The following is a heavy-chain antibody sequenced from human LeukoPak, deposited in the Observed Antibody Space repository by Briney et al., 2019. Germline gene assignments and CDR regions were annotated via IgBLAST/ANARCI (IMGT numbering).Heavy chain of an antibody. J-gene: IGHJ4*02. V-gene: IGHV5-51*01. D-gene: IGHD3-9*01. Sequence: GESLKISCKGSGYSFTKYWIARVRQMPGKGLEWMGIIYPDDSDSRYSPSLQGQVTISVDKSISTAYLQWSTLKASDTAMYYCARHLEYDILTGPTDYWGQGTLVTVSS. CDR2: IYPDDSDS. CDR1: GYSFTKYW. CDR3: ARHLEYDILTGPTDY.